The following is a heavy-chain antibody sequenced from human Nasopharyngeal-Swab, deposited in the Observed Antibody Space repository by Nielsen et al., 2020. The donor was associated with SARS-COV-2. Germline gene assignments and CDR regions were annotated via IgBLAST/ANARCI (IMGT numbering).Heavy chain of an antibody. CDR1: GETFTGYY. J-gene: IGHJ5*02. CDR3: ARVLYSSGGWFDP. D-gene: IGHD6-19*01. V-gene: IGHV1-2*06. CDR2: INPNSGGT. Sequence: ASVKVSCKASGETFTGYYRHWGRQAPGQGLEWMGRINPNSGGTNYAQKFQGRVTMTRDTSISTAYMELSRLRSDDTAVYYCARVLYSSGGWFDPWGQGTLVTVSS.